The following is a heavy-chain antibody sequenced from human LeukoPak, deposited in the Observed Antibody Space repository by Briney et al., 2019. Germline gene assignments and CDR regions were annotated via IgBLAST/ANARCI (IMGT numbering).Heavy chain of an antibody. CDR1: GFTSSSFA. CDR2: ISFDGSKK. V-gene: IGHV3-30*04. D-gene: IGHD3-10*01. Sequence: HSGGSLRLSCAASGFTSSSFAMHWVRQAPGKGLEWVAVISFDGSKKQYVDSVKGRFSFSRDHSKNTLYLQMDSLRAEDTAVYYCARDQGTYGPLDYWGQGTLVTVSS. J-gene: IGHJ4*02. CDR3: ARDQGTYGPLDY.